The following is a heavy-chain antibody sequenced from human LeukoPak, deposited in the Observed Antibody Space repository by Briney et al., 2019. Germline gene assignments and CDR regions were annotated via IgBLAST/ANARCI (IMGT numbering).Heavy chain of an antibody. V-gene: IGHV4-4*02. CDR3: ARVAAEARGMDV. Sequence: SGTLSLTCAISGGSISSSNWWSWVRQPPGKGLEWIGEIYHSGSTNYSPSLKSRVTIPVDKSKNQFSLKLSSVTAADTAVYYCARVAAEARGMDVWGQGTTVTVSS. J-gene: IGHJ6*02. CDR2: IYHSGST. CDR1: GGSISSSNW. D-gene: IGHD6-25*01.